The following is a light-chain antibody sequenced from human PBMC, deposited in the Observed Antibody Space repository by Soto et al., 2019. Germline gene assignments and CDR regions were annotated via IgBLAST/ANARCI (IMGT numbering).Light chain of an antibody. Sequence: DIQMTQSPSTLSASVGDTVTITCRASQSISNWLAWYQQKPGHAPKLLIHKASTLESGVPSRFSGSGSGTEFTLTISSLQPDDFATFYCHQYDRFPYTFGQGTKLEIK. CDR3: HQYDRFPYT. CDR1: QSISNW. J-gene: IGKJ2*01. CDR2: KAS. V-gene: IGKV1-5*03.